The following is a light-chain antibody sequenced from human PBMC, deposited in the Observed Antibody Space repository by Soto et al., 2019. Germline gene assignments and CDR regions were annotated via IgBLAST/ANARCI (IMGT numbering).Light chain of an antibody. CDR2: NVS. V-gene: IGLV2-14*01. Sequence: QSVLPQPASVSGSPGQSIAISCTGTSSDVGGYNSVSWYQQHPGTSPKLMIYNVSTRPSGVSDRFSGSKSGNTASLTISGLQAEDDADYYCSSHTSSSTYVFGTGTKLNVL. CDR3: SSHTSSSTYV. J-gene: IGLJ1*01. CDR1: SSDVGGYNS.